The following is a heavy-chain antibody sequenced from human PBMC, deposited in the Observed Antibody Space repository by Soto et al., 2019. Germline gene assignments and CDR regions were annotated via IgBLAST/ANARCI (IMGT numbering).Heavy chain of an antibody. V-gene: IGHV3-21*01. CDR3: ARGGIAAAGTGAY. D-gene: IGHD6-13*01. CDR2: ISSSSSYI. CDR1: GFTFSSYS. J-gene: IGHJ4*02. Sequence: EVQLVESGGGLVKPGGSLRLSCAASGFTFSSYSMNWVRQAPGKGLEWVSSISSSSSYIYYADSVKGRFTISRDNAKNSLYLQMNSLRAEDTAVYYCARGGIAAAGTGAYWGQGTLVTVSS.